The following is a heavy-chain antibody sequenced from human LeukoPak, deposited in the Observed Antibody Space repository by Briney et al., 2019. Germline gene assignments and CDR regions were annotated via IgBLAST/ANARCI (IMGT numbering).Heavy chain of an antibody. J-gene: IGHJ4*02. V-gene: IGHV4-34*01. CDR3: ARERPYSDYFDY. CDR2: INNSGRT. D-gene: IGHD4-11*01. Sequence: SVKLSFTCAGYAGSFSGYYWTWIRQPPGKGLVWSGEINNSGRTNSNPSLKRGTTISVATSRKQFSLMLSLITVATTALYYSARERPYSDYFDYWGQGTLVTVSS. CDR1: AGSFSGYY.